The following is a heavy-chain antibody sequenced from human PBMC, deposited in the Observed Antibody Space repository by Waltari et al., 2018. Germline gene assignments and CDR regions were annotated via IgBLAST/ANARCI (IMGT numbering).Heavy chain of an antibody. CDR2: ISSSGGST. D-gene: IGHD6-19*01. CDR1: GFSFSNYA. V-gene: IGHV3-64D*06. J-gene: IGHJ4*02. CDR3: VKRYGTGWYYFDF. Sequence: EVQLVESGGGLVQPGGSVRLSCSASGFSFSNYAMHWVRQAPGKGLEFVSAISSSGGSTFYADSVKDRLTISRDNSKNTLYLQISSLRGEDTAVYYCVKRYGTGWYYFDFWGQGTLVTVSS.